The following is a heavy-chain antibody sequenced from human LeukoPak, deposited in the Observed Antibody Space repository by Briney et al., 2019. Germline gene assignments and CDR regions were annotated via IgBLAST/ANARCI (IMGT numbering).Heavy chain of an antibody. Sequence: GGSLRLSCAASGFSFDEYAMHWVRQAPGKGLEWVSGISWNSGNIDYADSVKGRITISRDNAKNSLYLQMNSLRVEDTAVYYCAKLAKYFYGSETYYFFEHWGQGTPVTASS. D-gene: IGHD3-10*01. CDR3: AKLAKYFYGSETYYFFEH. V-gene: IGHV3-9*01. CDR2: ISWNSGNI. CDR1: GFSFDEYA. J-gene: IGHJ4*02.